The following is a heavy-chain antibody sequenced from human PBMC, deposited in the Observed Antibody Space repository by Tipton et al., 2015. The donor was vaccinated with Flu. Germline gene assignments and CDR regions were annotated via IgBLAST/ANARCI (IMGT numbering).Heavy chain of an antibody. Sequence: TLSLTCTVSGDSISGYYWSWIRQPAGKGLEWIGRIYTTGSTNYNPSLKSRVTISADTSKNKFSLELRSVTAADTAVYYCARIYYYGSGDYYLDSWGQGTLVTVSS. J-gene: IGHJ4*02. D-gene: IGHD3-10*01. CDR3: ARIYYYGSGDYYLDS. V-gene: IGHV4-4*07. CDR1: GDSISGYY. CDR2: IYTTGST.